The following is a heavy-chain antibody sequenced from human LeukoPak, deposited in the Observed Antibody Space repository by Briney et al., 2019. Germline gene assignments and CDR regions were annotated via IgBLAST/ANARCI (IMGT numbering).Heavy chain of an antibody. Sequence: SETLSLTCTVSGGSISSGGYYWSWIRQHPGKGLEWTGYIYYSGSTYYNPSLKSRVTISVDTSKNQFSLKLSSVTAADTAVYYCARGDYDILTGSGWFDPWGQGTLVTVSS. CDR3: ARGDYDILTGSGWFDP. CDR1: GGSISSGGYY. J-gene: IGHJ5*02. D-gene: IGHD3-9*01. V-gene: IGHV4-31*03. CDR2: IYYSGST.